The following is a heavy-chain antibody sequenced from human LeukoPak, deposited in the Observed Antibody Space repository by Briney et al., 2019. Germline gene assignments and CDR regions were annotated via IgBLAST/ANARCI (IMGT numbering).Heavy chain of an antibody. CDR1: GGSISSSSYY. CDR3: ARDLDFDWLLSEGGFFDY. V-gene: IGHV4-39*07. J-gene: IGHJ4*02. CDR2: IYYSGST. D-gene: IGHD3-9*01. Sequence: SETLSLTCTVSGGSISSSSYYWGWIRQPPGKGLEWIGSIYYSGSTYYNPSLKSRVTISVDTSKNQFSLKLSSVTAADTAVYHCARDLDFDWLLSEGGFFDYWGQGTQVSVSS.